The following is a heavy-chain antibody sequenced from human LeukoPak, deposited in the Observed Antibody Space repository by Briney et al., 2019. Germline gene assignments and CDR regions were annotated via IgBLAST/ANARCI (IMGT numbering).Heavy chain of an antibody. CDR1: GVTFSSCS. D-gene: IGHD6-19*01. J-gene: IGHJ4*02. V-gene: IGHV3-48*04. CDR3: ARESRQWLVLGGVDY. CDR2: ISSSGSAI. Sequence: GGSLRLSCAASGVTFSSCSMNWVRQAPGKGLEWVSYISSSGSAIYYADSVKGRFTISRDNAKNSLYLQMNSLRAEDTAVYYCARESRQWLVLGGVDYWGQGTLVTVSS.